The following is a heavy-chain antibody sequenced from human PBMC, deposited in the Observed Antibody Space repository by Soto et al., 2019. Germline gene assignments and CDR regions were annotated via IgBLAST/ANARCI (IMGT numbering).Heavy chain of an antibody. CDR1: VFTFSSYA. CDR3: AKDLQSRSQYYYGSGSGFFEP. CDR2: ISGSGGST. J-gene: IGHJ5*02. V-gene: IGHV3-23*01. Sequence: VGSVRLSCASSVFTFSSYAMSCVRQSPGKWLEWVSAISGSGGSTYYADSVKGRFTISRDNSKNTLYLQMNSLRAEDTAVYYCAKDLQSRSQYYYGSGSGFFEPWGQGTLVSVSS. D-gene: IGHD3-10*01.